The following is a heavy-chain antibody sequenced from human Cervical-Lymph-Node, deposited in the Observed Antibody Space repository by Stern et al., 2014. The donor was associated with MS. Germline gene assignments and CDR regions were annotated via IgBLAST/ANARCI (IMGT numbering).Heavy chain of an antibody. V-gene: IGHV1-69*06. Sequence: VQLVQSGAELKKPGSSVTVSCKASGGTFSSYGISWVRQAPGQGLEWMGGIIPLFGTTNYARRLQGRVTINADISTSTAYLELSSLRSEDTAVYYCARDGDFGSNYGMDVWGQGTTVTVSS. CDR3: ARDGDFGSNYGMDV. CDR1: GGTFSSYG. D-gene: IGHD2-21*02. J-gene: IGHJ6*02. CDR2: IIPLFGTT.